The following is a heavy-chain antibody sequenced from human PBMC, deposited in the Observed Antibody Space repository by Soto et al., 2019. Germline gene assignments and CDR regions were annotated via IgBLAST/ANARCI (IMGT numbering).Heavy chain of an antibody. D-gene: IGHD1-26*01. Sequence: SETLSLTCTVSGGSISSYYWSWIRQPPGKGLEWIGYIYYSGSTNYNPSLKSRVTISVDTSKNQFSLKLSSVTAADTAVYYCARGTIVGATMGNFDYWGQGTLVTVSS. V-gene: IGHV4-59*01. CDR3: ARGTIVGATMGNFDY. CDR2: IYYSGST. J-gene: IGHJ4*02. CDR1: GGSISSYY.